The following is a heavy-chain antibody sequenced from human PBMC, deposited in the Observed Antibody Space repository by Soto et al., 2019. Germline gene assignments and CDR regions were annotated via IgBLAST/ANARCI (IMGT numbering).Heavy chain of an antibody. CDR3: ARDPLPYYYDSSGYYYGMDV. CDR1: GFTFSSYS. Sequence: GGSLRLSCAASGFTFSSYSMNWVRQAPGKGLEWVSYISSSSSTIYYADSVKGRFTISRDNAKNSLYLQMNSLRDEDTAVYYWARDPLPYYYDSSGYYYGMDVWGQGTTVTVSS. D-gene: IGHD3-22*01. J-gene: IGHJ6*02. CDR2: ISSSSSTI. V-gene: IGHV3-48*02.